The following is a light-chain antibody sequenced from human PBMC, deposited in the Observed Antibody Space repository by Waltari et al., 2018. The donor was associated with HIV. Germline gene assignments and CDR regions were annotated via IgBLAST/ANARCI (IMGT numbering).Light chain of an antibody. CDR2: KVT. CDR3: QSSDTTASHEL. V-gene: IGLV3-25*03. J-gene: IGLJ2*01. Sequence: SRDLTQPPSVSVSPGQTARITCSGDALSKQYSYWYQKKAGQAPVLVIFKVTERPSGIPERFSASSSGTTVTLTITSVEAEDEAEYFCQSSDTTASHELFGGGTKLTVL. CDR1: ALSKQY.